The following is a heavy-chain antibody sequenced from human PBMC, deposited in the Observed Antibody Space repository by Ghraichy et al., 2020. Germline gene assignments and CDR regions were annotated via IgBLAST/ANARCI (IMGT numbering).Heavy chain of an antibody. CDR3: AKEEPLTGTNHYFDY. CDR2: ISYDGSNK. D-gene: IGHD1-20*01. Sequence: GGSLRLSCAASGFTFSSYGMHWVRQAPGKGLEWVAVISYDGSNKYYADSVKGRFTISRDNSKNTLYLQMNSLRAEDTAVYYCAKEEPLTGTNHYFDYWGQGTLVTVSS. J-gene: IGHJ4*02. CDR1: GFTFSSYG. V-gene: IGHV3-30*18.